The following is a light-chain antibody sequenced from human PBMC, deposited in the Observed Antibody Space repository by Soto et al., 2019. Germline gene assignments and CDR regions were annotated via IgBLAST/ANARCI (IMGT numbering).Light chain of an antibody. CDR1: SSDIGGYNY. V-gene: IGLV2-14*01. CDR2: EVS. Sequence: QSALTQPASVSGSPRQSITISCTGTSSDIGGYNYVSWYQHHPGKAPKLMIYEVSNRPSGVSHRFSGSKSGNTASLTISGLQAEDEADYYCSSYTGSNTVIFGGGTKLTVL. CDR3: SSYTGSNTVI. J-gene: IGLJ2*01.